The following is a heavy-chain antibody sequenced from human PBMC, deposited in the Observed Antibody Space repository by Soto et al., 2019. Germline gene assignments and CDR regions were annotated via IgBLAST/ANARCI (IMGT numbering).Heavy chain of an antibody. CDR2: IYSGGST. D-gene: IGHD5-12*01. J-gene: IGHJ4*02. V-gene: IGHV3-53*01. Sequence: EVQVVESGGGLSQPGGSLRLSCEVSGFSVTANYMSWVRRAPGKGLEWVSVIYSGGSTYYIDSVKGRFSMSRDISKNTLYLQMNSLRAEDTAVYYCHGYGYWGQGTLVTVSS. CDR3: HGYGY. CDR1: GFSVTANY.